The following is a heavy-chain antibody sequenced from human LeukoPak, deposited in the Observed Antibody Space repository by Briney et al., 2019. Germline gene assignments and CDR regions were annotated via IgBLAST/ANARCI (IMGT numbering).Heavy chain of an antibody. J-gene: IGHJ4*02. CDR3: ARDHGSSNWYYY. CDR1: GGSISSYY. Sequence: SETLSLTCTVSGGSISSYYWGWIRQPPGKGLEWIGSGDYSGSSYYNPSLKSRVTISADTSKNQFSLKLTSVTAADTAVYYCARDHGSSNWYYYWGQGTLVTVSS. CDR2: GDYSGSS. D-gene: IGHD6-13*01. V-gene: IGHV4-39*07.